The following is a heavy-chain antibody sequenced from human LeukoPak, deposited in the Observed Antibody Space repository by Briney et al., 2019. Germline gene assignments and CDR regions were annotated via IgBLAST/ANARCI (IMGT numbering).Heavy chain of an antibody. Sequence: SETLSLTCAVYGGSFSGYYWSWIRQPPGKGLEWIGEINHSGSTNYNPSLKSRVTISVDTSKNQFSLKLSSVTAADTAVYYCARAIDYGDYYVWFDPWGQGTLVTVSS. CDR1: GGSFSGYY. J-gene: IGHJ5*02. CDR3: ARAIDYGDYYVWFDP. D-gene: IGHD4-17*01. CDR2: INHSGST. V-gene: IGHV4-34*01.